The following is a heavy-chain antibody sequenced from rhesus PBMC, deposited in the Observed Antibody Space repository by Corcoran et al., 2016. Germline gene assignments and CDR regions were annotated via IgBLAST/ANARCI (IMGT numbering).Heavy chain of an antibody. J-gene: IGHJ4*01. CDR2: ISGRCGST. Sequence: QVQLQESGPGLVKPSETLSLTCAVSGYSISSNYWSWIRQPPGKGLEWIGRISGRCGSTDLNPSLKSRVTISTDTSTNQFSLKLISVTAADPAVYYCARDMGSSYYFYYWGQGVLVTVSS. CDR1: GYSISSNY. CDR3: ARDMGSSYYFYY. V-gene: IGHV4-173*01. D-gene: IGHD4-29*01.